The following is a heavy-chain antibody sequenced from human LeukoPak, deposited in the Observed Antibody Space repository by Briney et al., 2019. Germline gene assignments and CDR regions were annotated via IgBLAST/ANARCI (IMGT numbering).Heavy chain of an antibody. CDR3: ARDADWGYDAFDI. CDR1: GDSVSANSDV. D-gene: IGHD7-27*01. Sequence: SQTLSLTCALSGDSVSANSDVWNWIRQSPSRGLEWLGRTYYKSKWYNDYAVSVKSRITISPDTSKNQFSLQLNSVTPEDTAVYYCARDADWGYDAFDIWGQGTMVTVSS. CDR2: TYYKSKWYN. V-gene: IGHV6-1*01. J-gene: IGHJ3*02.